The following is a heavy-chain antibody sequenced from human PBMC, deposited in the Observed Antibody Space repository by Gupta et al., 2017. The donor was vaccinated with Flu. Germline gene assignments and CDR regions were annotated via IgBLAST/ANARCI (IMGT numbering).Heavy chain of an antibody. J-gene: IGHJ6*03. CDR2: ISYDGSNK. V-gene: IGHV3-30*18. CDR1: GFTFSSYG. Sequence: QVQLVESGGGVVQPGRSLRLSCAASGFTFSSYGMHWVRQAPGKGLEWVAVISYDGSNKYYADSVKGRFTISRDNSKNTLYLQMNSLRAEDTAVYYCAKDGNYMDVWGKGTTVTVSS. D-gene: IGHD1-26*01. CDR3: AKDGNYMDV.